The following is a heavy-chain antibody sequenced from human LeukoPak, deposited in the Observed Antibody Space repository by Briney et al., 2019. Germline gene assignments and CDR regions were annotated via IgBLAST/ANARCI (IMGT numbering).Heavy chain of an antibody. V-gene: IGHV3-30*04. CDR3: ARKSLWFKYYDY. CDR2: TSQYGDNK. D-gene: IGHD3-10*01. J-gene: IGHJ4*02. Sequence: HAGGSLRLSCAASGFNFTSYTMHWVRQAPGEGLEWVAATSQYGDNKYYADSVKGRFTISRDNSKNTLYLQMNSLRPEDTAVYFCARKSLWFKYYDYWGQGMLATVSS. CDR1: GFNFTSYT.